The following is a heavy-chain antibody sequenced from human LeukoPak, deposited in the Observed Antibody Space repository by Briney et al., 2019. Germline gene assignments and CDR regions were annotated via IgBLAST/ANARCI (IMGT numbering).Heavy chain of an antibody. V-gene: IGHV3-7*04. CDR1: GFAFSSYW. CDR3: ARVGLAARAGVSSY. J-gene: IGHJ4*02. Sequence: GGSLRLSCIASGFAFSSYWMSWVRQAPGKGLEWVANIKQDGGEKYYVDSVKGRFTISRDNTKNSLSLQMNSLRAEDTAVYYCARVGLAARAGVSSYWGQGTLVSVSS. D-gene: IGHD6-6*01. CDR2: IKQDGGEK.